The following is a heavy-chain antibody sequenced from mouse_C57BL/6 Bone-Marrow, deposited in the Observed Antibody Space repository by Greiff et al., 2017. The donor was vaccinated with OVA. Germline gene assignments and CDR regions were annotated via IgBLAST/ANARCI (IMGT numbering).Heavy chain of an antibody. Sequence: VQLQQPGAELVKPGASVKLSCKASGYTFTSYWMHWVKQRPGQGLEWIGMIHPNSGSTNYNEKFKSKATLTVDKSSSTAYMQLSSLTSEDSAVYYCAREGADSSGYSGYFDYWGQGTTLTVSS. V-gene: IGHV1-64*01. CDR3: AREGADSSGYSGYFDY. CDR1: GYTFTSYW. D-gene: IGHD3-2*02. J-gene: IGHJ2*01. CDR2: IHPNSGST.